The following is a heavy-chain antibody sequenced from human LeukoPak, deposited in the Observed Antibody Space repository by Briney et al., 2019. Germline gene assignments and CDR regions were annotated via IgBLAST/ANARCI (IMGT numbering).Heavy chain of an antibody. CDR2: INPNSGGT. D-gene: IGHD3-3*01. J-gene: IGHJ5*02. Sequence: ASVKVSCKASGYTFTSYGISWVRQAPGQGLEWMGWINPNSGGTNYAQKFQGRVTMTRDTSISTAYMELSRLRSDDTAVYYCATHPPGFPWGQGTLVTVSS. V-gene: IGHV1-2*02. CDR1: GYTFTSYG. CDR3: ATHPPGFP.